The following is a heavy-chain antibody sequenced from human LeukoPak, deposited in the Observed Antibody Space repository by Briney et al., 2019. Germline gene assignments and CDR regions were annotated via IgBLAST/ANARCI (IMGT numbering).Heavy chain of an antibody. CDR2: ISAYNGNT. Sequence: ASVKVSCKASGYTFTSYYMHWVRQAPGQGLEWMGWISAYNGNTNYAQKLQGRVTMTTDTSTSTAYMELRSLRSDDTAVYYCARDSLLPAYFDYWGQGTLVTVSS. V-gene: IGHV1-18*04. D-gene: IGHD2-21*01. J-gene: IGHJ4*02. CDR3: ARDSLLPAYFDY. CDR1: GYTFTSYY.